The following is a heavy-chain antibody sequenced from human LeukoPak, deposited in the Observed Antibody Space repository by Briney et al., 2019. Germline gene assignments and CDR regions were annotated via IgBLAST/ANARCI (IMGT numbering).Heavy chain of an antibody. CDR1: GGSFSGYY. Sequence: SETLSLTCAVYGGSFSGYYWSWIRQPPGKGLEWIGEINHSGSTNYNPSLKSRVTISVDTSKNQFSLKLSSVTAADTAVYYCARDSSYSSSWGDWYFDLWGRGTLVTVSS. V-gene: IGHV4-34*01. CDR3: ARDSSYSSSWGDWYFDL. CDR2: INHSGST. J-gene: IGHJ2*01. D-gene: IGHD6-13*01.